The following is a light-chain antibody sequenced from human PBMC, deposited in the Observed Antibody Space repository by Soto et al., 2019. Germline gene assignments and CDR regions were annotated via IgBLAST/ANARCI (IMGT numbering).Light chain of an antibody. CDR1: SSDVGSYNS. J-gene: IGLJ1*01. V-gene: IGLV2-18*02. CDR2: EVS. CDR3: SSYTTSNTYI. Sequence: QSALTQPPSVSGSPGQSVTISCTGTSSDVGSYNSVSWYQQPPGTVPKLMIFEVSNRPSGVPDRFSGSKSGNTASLTISGLQAADEADYYCSSYTTSNTYIFGTGTKVTVL.